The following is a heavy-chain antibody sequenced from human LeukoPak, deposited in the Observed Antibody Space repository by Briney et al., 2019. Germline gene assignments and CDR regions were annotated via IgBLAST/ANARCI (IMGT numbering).Heavy chain of an antibody. D-gene: IGHD3-9*01. V-gene: IGHV4-59*01. CDR3: ARGGRYFDWLVYFDY. CDR2: IYYSGTT. Sequence: PSETLSLTCTVSNGSISTYYWSWIRQPPGKGLEWIGYIYYSGTTNRNPSLKSRVTMSLVTSKNQFSLKLSSVTAADTAVYYCARGGRYFDWLVYFDYWGQGTLVTVSS. CDR1: NGSISTYY. J-gene: IGHJ4*02.